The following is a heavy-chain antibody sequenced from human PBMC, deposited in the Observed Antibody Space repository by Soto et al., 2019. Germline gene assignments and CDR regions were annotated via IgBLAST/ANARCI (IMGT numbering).Heavy chain of an antibody. CDR2: AYFSGGNT. CDR3: AYGSSSAWIDY. V-gene: IGHV4-39*01. D-gene: IGHD6-25*01. CDR1: GDPLRGYHFC. Sequence: LSLTCSVPGDPLRGYHFCWGWMVQAPGKGLEWIGSAYFSGGNTYYSPSLKSRVSISVDTSKNEFSLRLTSLTSADTAVYFCAYGSSSAWIDYWGQGTLVTVSS. J-gene: IGHJ4*02.